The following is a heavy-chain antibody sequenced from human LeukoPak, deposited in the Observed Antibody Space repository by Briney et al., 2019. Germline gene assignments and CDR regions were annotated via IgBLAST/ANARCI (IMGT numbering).Heavy chain of an antibody. Sequence: GGSLRLSCAASGFTFSNAWMSWVRQAPGKGLEWVGRITSKTDGGTTDYAAPVKGRFTTSRDDSKNTLYLQMNSLKTEDTAVYYCTTDRASSWYFGIQHNWFDPWGQGTLVTVSS. J-gene: IGHJ5*02. CDR2: ITSKTDGGTT. D-gene: IGHD6-13*01. CDR1: GFTFSNAW. V-gene: IGHV3-15*01. CDR3: TTDRASSWYFGIQHNWFDP.